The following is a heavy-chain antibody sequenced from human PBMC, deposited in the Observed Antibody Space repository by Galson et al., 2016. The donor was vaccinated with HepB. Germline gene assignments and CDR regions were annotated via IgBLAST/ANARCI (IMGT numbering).Heavy chain of an antibody. CDR2: ISGGGGST. J-gene: IGHJ4*02. D-gene: IGHD3-22*01. CDR1: GFTFRSYG. V-gene: IGHV3-23*01. CDR3: AKDRENHYDTSGFSGNDY. Sequence: LRLSCAASGFTFRSYGMSWVRQAPGKGLEWVSAISGGGGSTYYADSVRGRFSISRDNSKNTVYLQLKSPSAEDTAIYYCAKDRENHYDTSGFSGNDYWGQGTLVTVSS.